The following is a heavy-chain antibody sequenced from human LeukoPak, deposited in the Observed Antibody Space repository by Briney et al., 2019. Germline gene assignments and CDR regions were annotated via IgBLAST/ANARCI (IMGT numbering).Heavy chain of an antibody. D-gene: IGHD2-2*01. CDR1: GFTFSSYS. CDR2: ISSSSTYI. Sequence: PGGSLRLSCAASGFTFSSYSMNWVRQAPGKGLEWVSSISSSSTYIYYADSVKGRFTISRDNAKNSLYLQMNSLRAEDTAVYYCARVTYCSSTSCQDNYYYYYMDVWGKGTTVTVSS. CDR3: ARVTYCSSTSCQDNYYYYYMDV. J-gene: IGHJ6*03. V-gene: IGHV3-21*01.